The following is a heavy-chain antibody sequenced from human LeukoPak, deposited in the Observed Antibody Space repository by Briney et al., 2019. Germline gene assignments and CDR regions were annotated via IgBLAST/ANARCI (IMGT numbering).Heavy chain of an antibody. CDR3: ARDDTVAGTREYFDY. CDR1: GYTFTGYY. D-gene: IGHD6-19*01. V-gene: IGHV1-2*02. Sequence: ASVKVSCKASGYTFTGYYMHWVRQAPGQGLEWMGWINPNSGGTNYAQKFQGRVTMTRDTSISTAYMELRSLRSDDTAVYYCARDDTVAGTREYFDYWGQGTLVTVSS. J-gene: IGHJ4*02. CDR2: INPNSGGT.